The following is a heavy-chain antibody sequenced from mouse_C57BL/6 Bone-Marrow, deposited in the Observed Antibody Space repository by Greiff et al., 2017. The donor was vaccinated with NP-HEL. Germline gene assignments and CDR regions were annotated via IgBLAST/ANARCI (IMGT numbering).Heavy chain of an antibody. CDR1: GYTFTSYW. V-gene: IGHV1-55*01. D-gene: IGHD1-1*01. CDR3: ARDYYGSSPYYFDD. CDR2: IYPGSGST. Sequence: QVQLQQPGAELVKPGASVKMSCKASGYTFTSYWITWVKQRPGQGLEWIGDIYPGSGSTNYNEKFKSKATLTVDTSSSTAYMQLSSLTSEDSAVDYCARDYYGSSPYYFDDWGQGTTLTVSS. J-gene: IGHJ2*01.